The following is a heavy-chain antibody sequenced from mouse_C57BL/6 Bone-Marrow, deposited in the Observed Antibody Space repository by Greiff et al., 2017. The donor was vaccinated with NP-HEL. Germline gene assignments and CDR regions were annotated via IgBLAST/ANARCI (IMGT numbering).Heavy chain of an antibody. J-gene: IGHJ1*03. CDR2: IWTGGGT. V-gene: IGHV2-9-1*01. CDR3: ARKGFDV. Sequence: VKVVESGPGLVAPSQSLSITCTVSGFSLTSYAISWVRQPPGKGLEWLGVIWTGGGTTYNSALKSRLSISKDNSKSQVFLKMNSLQTDDTARYYCARKGFDVWGTGTTVTVSS. CDR1: GFSLTSYA.